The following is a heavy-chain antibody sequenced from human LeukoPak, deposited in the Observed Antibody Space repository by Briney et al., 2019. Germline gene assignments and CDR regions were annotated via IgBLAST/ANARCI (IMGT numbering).Heavy chain of an antibody. V-gene: IGHV4-59*01. J-gene: IGHJ3*02. D-gene: IGHD1-26*01. Sequence: SETLSLTCTVSGGSISSYYWSWTRQPPGKGLEWIAYMSYSGSTKYNPSLKSRVTISLDTSKNQFSLKLSSVTAADTAIYYCARDRESYLPGGAFDIWGQGTKVTVSS. CDR3: ARDRESYLPGGAFDI. CDR2: MSYSGST. CDR1: GGSISSYY.